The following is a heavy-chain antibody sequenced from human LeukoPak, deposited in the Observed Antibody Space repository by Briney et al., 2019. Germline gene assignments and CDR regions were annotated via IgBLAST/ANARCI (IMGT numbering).Heavy chain of an antibody. J-gene: IGHJ4*02. Sequence: SLRLSCAASGFTFSSYAMHWVRQAPGKGLEWVAVISYDGSNKYYADSVKGRFTISRDNSKNTLYLQMNSLRAEDTAVYYCARGAYYDSNYFDYWGQGTLVTVSS. CDR2: ISYDGSNK. CDR3: ARGAYYDSNYFDY. V-gene: IGHV3-30*04. D-gene: IGHD3-22*01. CDR1: GFTFSSYA.